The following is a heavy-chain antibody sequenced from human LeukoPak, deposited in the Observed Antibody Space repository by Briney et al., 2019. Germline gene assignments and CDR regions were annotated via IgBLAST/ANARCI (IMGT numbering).Heavy chain of an antibody. Sequence: GGSLRLSCAASGFTFSSYSMNWVRQAPGKGLEWVSSISSSSSYIYYADSVKGRFTISRDNAKNSLYLQMNSLRAEDTAVYYCARELGHDSSGYDYWGQGTLVTVSS. CDR3: ARELGHDSSGYDY. D-gene: IGHD3-22*01. J-gene: IGHJ4*02. CDR1: GFTFSSYS. V-gene: IGHV3-21*01. CDR2: ISSSSSYI.